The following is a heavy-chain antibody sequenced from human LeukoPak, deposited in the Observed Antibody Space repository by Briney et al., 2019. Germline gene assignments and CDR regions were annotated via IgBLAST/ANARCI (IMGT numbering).Heavy chain of an antibody. CDR2: IYYSGST. V-gene: IGHV4-39*01. J-gene: IGHJ4*02. Sequence: SETLSLTCTVSGGSISSSSYHWGWIRQPPGKGLEWIGSIYYSGSTYYNPSLKSRVTISVDTSKNQFSLKLGSVTAADTAVYYCARGEPHSELRSDWGQGTLVTVSS. CDR3: ARGEPHSELRSD. D-gene: IGHD1-7*01. CDR1: GGSISSSSYH.